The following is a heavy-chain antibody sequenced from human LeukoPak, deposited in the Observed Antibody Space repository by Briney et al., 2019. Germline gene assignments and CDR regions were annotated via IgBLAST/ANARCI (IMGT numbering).Heavy chain of an antibody. Sequence: PGGSLRLSCAASGFTFSDYAMSWVRQAPGKGLEWVSSIGGSGGSTYYGDSVKGRFTISRDNSKNTLYLQMNSLRAEDTAVYYCAKAGDRVRYFDWSQYLYYFDYWGQGTLVTVSS. D-gene: IGHD3-9*01. J-gene: IGHJ4*02. CDR2: IGGSGGST. CDR1: GFTFSDYA. CDR3: AKAGDRVRYFDWSQYLYYFDY. V-gene: IGHV3-23*01.